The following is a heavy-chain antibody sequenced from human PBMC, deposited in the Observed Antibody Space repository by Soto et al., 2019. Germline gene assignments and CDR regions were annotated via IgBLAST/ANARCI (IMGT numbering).Heavy chain of an antibody. CDR3: ARDSGGYNYGYYWFDP. Sequence: QVPLVQSGDEVKRPGASLKVSCKASGYSFTDYAMHWVRQAPGQRLEWMGWINTGNGYTKYLQKFQRRVTITRDTPASTAYMELSSLRSEDTAVYYCARDSGGYNYGYYWFDPWGQGTLVTVAS. D-gene: IGHD5-18*01. CDR2: INTGNGYT. V-gene: IGHV1-3*04. CDR1: GYSFTDYA. J-gene: IGHJ5*02.